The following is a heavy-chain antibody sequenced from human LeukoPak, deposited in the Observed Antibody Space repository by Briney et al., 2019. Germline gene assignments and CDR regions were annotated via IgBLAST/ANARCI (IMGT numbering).Heavy chain of an antibody. CDR3: ARAPAYSSSRRVNYYYYYMDV. J-gene: IGHJ6*03. CDR2: INHSGST. CDR1: GYSISSGYY. Sequence: SETLSLTCAVSGYSISSGYYWGWIRQPPGKGLEWIGSINHSGSTNYNPSLKSRVTISVDTSKNQFSLKLSSVTAADTAVYYCARAPAYSSSRRVNYYYYYMDVWGKGTTVTVSS. D-gene: IGHD6-6*01. V-gene: IGHV4-38-2*01.